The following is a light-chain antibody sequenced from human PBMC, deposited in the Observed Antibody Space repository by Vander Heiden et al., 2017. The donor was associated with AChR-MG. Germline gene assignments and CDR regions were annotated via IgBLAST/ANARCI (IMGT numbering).Light chain of an antibody. CDR2: MLS. V-gene: IGKV2-40*01. CDR3: LQRLQFPHT. CDR1: QSLLDSDAGKTY. J-gene: IGKJ4*01. Sequence: DIVMTQTPLSLPVTPGEPASISCRSSQSLLDSDAGKTYLDWYLQKPGQSPQLLIYMLSYRVSGVPDRFSGSGSGTDFTLKISRVEAEDVGVYYCLQRLQFPHTFGGGTKVEIK.